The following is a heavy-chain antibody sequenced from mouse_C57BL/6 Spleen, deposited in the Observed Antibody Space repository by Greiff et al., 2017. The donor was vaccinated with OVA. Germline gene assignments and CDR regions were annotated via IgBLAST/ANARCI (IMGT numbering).Heavy chain of an antibody. J-gene: IGHJ2*01. D-gene: IGHD1-1*02. Sequence: EVQLVESGAELVKPGASVKLSCKASGYTFTDYYMNWVKQRPGNSLEWIGDIIPNNGGTSYNQKFKGKATFTVDKSSSTAYMELRSLTSEDSAVYYCAGYGDFDYGGKGTTPTVSS. CDR3: AGYGDFDY. V-gene: IGHV1-26*01. CDR2: IIPNNGGT. CDR1: GYTFTDYY.